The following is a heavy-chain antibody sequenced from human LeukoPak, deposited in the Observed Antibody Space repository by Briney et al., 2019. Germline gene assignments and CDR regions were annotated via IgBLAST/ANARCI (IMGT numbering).Heavy chain of an antibody. J-gene: IGHJ4*02. CDR3: AKLTPHYYDSSGYYLGY. CDR2: ISGSGGST. CDR1: GFTFSSYA. V-gene: IGHV3-23*01. D-gene: IGHD3-22*01. Sequence: GGSLRLSCAASGFTFSSYAMSWVRQAPGKGLEWVSAISGSGGSTYYADSVKGRFTISRDNSKNTLYLQMNSLRAEDTAVYYCAKLTPHYYDSSGYYLGYWGQGTLVTVSS.